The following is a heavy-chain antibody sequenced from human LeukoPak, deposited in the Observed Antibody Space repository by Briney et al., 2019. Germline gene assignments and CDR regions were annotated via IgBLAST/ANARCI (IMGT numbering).Heavy chain of an antibody. CDR2: INTNTGNP. J-gene: IGHJ6*03. V-gene: IGHV7-4-1*02. CDR1: GYTFTSYA. CDR3: ARVTVWQQLARSGYYMDV. D-gene: IGHD6-13*01. Sequence: ASVKVSCKASGYTFTSYAMNWVRQAPGQGLEWMGWINTNTGNPTYAQGFTGRFVFSLDTSVSTAYLQISSLKAEDTAVYYCARVTVWQQLARSGYYMDVWGKGTTVTVSS.